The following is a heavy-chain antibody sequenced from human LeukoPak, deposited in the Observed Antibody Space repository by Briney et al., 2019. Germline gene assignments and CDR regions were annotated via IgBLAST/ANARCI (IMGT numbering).Heavy chain of an antibody. CDR3: ARDRADYYYYGMDV. Sequence: SETLSLTCTVSGGSISSGVYYWSWIRQPPGKGLEWIGYIYYSGSTYYNPSLKSRVTISVDTSKNQFSLKLSSVTAADTAVYYCARDRADYYYYGMDVWGQGTTVTVSS. V-gene: IGHV4-30-4*01. CDR2: IYYSGST. J-gene: IGHJ6*02. D-gene: IGHD3-10*01. CDR1: GGSISSGVYY.